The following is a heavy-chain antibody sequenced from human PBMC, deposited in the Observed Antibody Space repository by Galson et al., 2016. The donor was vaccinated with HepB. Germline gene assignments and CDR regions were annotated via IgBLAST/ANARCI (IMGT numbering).Heavy chain of an antibody. V-gene: IGHV3-30*18. D-gene: IGHD2-2*01. Sequence: SLRLSCAASGFTFSSYGMHWVRQAPGKGLEWVAVISYDGGKKYYSDSVKGRFTISRDNSKNTLSLQMTSLRGDDSAVYYCAKDLGPGTVVTPTGVGYYYYGLDVWGQGTTVTVSS. CDR3: AKDLGPGTVVTPTGVGYYYYGLDV. CDR2: ISYDGGKK. CDR1: GFTFSSYG. J-gene: IGHJ6*02.